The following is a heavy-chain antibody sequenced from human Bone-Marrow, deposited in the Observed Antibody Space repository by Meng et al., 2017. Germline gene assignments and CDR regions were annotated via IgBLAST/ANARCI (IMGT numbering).Heavy chain of an antibody. Sequence: QENLVQSGAEVKKPGASMTVSCKASGYDFTAYFLHWVRLAPGQGLQWVGQIDPYSGDTVYAQKFRGRVTMTRDTSVNSAYLEVNRLTSDDTAVYYCVRDVRQPLDFWGQGTLVTVSS. D-gene: IGHD5-18*01. CDR3: VRDVRQPLDF. J-gene: IGHJ4*02. CDR1: GYDFTAYF. V-gene: IGHV1-2*06. CDR2: IDPYSGDT.